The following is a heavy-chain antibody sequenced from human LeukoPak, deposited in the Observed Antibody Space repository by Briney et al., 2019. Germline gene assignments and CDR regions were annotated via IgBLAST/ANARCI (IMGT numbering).Heavy chain of an antibody. V-gene: IGHV1-69*02. CDR2: IIPILGIA. D-gene: IGHD7-27*01. CDR3: ARRTGDPYNRFDP. Sequence: SVKVSCKASGGTFSSYTICWVRQAPGQGLEWMGRIIPILGIANYAQKFQGRVTITADKPPSTAYMELSSLRSADTAVYYCARRTGDPYNRFDPWGQGTLVTVSS. J-gene: IGHJ5*02. CDR1: GGTFSSYT.